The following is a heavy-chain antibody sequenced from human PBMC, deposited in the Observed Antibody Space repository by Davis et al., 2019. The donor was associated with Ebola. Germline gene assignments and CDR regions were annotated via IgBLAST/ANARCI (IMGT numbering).Heavy chain of an antibody. CDR1: GYSISSGYF. CDR3: ARGLYPWKLDY. D-gene: IGHD1-1*01. CDR2: IYHSGSP. V-gene: IGHV4-38-2*01. J-gene: IGHJ4*02. Sequence: SETLSLTCAVSGYSISSGYFWAWIRQPPGKGLEWIGTIYHSGSPNCNPSLKSRVTISVDTSKNQFSLKLSSVTAADTAVYYCARGLYPWKLDYWGQGTLVTVSS.